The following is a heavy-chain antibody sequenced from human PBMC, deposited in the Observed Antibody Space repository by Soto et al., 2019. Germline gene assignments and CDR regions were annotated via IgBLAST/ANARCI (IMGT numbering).Heavy chain of an antibody. Sequence: GWSLRLSCAASAFTFSSYAMSWVRQAPGKGLEWVSAISGGGGGTHYADSVKGRFTISRDNSKNTLYLQMNSLRAEDTAVYYCAKGNYYDSSGYLGLDYWGQGTLVTVS. J-gene: IGHJ4*02. CDR3: AKGNYYDSSGYLGLDY. CDR1: AFTFSSYA. CDR2: ISGGGGGT. V-gene: IGHV3-23*01. D-gene: IGHD3-22*01.